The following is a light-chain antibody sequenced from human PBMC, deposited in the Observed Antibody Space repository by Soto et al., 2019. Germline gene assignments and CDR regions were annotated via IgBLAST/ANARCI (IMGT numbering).Light chain of an antibody. J-gene: IGKJ4*01. CDR2: DAS. CDR3: QQYDNLLLT. CDR1: QDISNY. Sequence: DIQMTQSPSSLSASVGDRVTITCQASQDISNYLNWYPQKPGKAPKLLIYDASNLETGVPSRFSGSGSWTDFTFTISSLQPEDIATYYCQQYDNLLLTFGGGTKVEIK. V-gene: IGKV1-33*01.